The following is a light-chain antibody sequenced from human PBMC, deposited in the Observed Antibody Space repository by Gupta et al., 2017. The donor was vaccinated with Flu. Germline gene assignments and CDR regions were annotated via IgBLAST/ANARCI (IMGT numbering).Light chain of an antibody. CDR1: QSVSSGY. CDR2: GAS. V-gene: IGKV3-20*01. J-gene: IGKJ1*01. Sequence: RATLSCRASQSVSSGYLAWYQQKGGQAPRLLIYGASRRATGVPDRFSGSGSGTDFTLTISSLEPEDFAVYYCQQSGNSPSWTFGQGTKVEIK. CDR3: QQSGNSPSWT.